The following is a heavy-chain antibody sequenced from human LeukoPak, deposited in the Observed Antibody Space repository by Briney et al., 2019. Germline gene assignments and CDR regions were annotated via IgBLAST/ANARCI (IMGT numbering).Heavy chain of an antibody. J-gene: IGHJ4*02. CDR3: ARALPAASHTSFDY. CDR1: GFTVSDNY. V-gene: IGHV3-66*01. Sequence: QPGGSLRLSCAASGFTVSDNYKSWVRQAPGKGLEWVSIIYSGGTTYYADSVKGRFTISRDISKNTFYLQMNSLRVEDTAVFYCARALPAASHTSFDYWGQGTLVTVSS. D-gene: IGHD2-2*01. CDR2: IYSGGTT.